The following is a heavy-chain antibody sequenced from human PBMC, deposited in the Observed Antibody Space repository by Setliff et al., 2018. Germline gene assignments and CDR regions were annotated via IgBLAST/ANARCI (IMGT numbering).Heavy chain of an antibody. CDR2: LKYSGST. CDR3: ARGLSSSWYLYYYGMDV. V-gene: IGHV4-39*07. CDR1: GGSISSSSYY. J-gene: IGHJ6*02. Sequence: PSETLSLTCTVSGGSISSSSYYWGWIRQPPGKGLEWIGSLKYSGSTYYNPSLKSRVTISVDTSKNQFSLKLSSVTAADTAVYYCARGLSSSWYLYYYGMDVWGQGTTVTVSS. D-gene: IGHD6-13*01.